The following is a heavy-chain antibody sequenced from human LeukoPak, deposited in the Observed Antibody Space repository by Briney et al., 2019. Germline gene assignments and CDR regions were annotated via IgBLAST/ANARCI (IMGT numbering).Heavy chain of an antibody. CDR2: INDSGST. CDR1: GGSISSSSYY. J-gene: IGHJ4*02. CDR3: ARHLAVPLGGARFIDY. Sequence: SETLSLTCTVSGGSISSSSYYWGWIRQPPGKGLEWIGYINDSGSTNYNPSLKSRVTISLDTSRSQVSLKLSSVTAADTAVYYCARHLAVPLGGARFIDYWGQGTLVTVSS. V-gene: IGHV4-61*05. D-gene: IGHD2-21*01.